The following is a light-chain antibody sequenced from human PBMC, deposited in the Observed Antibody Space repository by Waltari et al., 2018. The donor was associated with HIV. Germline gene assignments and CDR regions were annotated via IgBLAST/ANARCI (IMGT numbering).Light chain of an antibody. CDR3: ATWDDSLNVYV. Sequence: QSVLTQPPSVSEVPRQRVTISCSGSSSNIGRTAVSWYQQLPGQAPKLLIYYDDLLPSGVSDRFSGSKSGTSASLTISGLQSEDEAAYFCATWDDSLNVYVFGTATKVTVL. J-gene: IGLJ1*01. CDR1: SSNIGRTA. V-gene: IGLV1-36*01. CDR2: YDD.